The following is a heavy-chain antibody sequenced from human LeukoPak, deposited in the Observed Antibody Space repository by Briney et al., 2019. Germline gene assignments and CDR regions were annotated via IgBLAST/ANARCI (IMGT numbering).Heavy chain of an antibody. CDR3: AHSRIAYCGGDCYYNWFDP. J-gene: IGHJ5*02. V-gene: IGHV2-5*02. CDR1: GFSLSTTGVG. Sequence: GPTPVPPTPTLTLTCTFSGFSLSTTGVGVGWIRQPPGTALVWLPPTSWAYGTRSSPSRKRRLTITKDTSKNQVVLTMTNMDPVDTATYYCAHSRIAYCGGDCYYNWFDPWGQGTLVTVSS. CDR2: TSWAYGT. D-gene: IGHD2-21*02.